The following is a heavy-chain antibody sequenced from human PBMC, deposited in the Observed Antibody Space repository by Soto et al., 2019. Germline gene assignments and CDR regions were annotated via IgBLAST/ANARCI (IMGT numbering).Heavy chain of an antibody. CDR2: ISHDGSNN. Sequence: QVQLVEAGGGVVQPGRSLRLSSAASGFSFSSCAMHWVRRAPGKGLEWVAVISHDGSNNYYADSVKGRFTISRDNSINTLYLQMNSLRAEDTAVYYCARVSIAVAGIAYYFDYWGQGTLVTVSS. V-gene: IGHV3-30-3*01. CDR1: GFSFSSCA. D-gene: IGHD6-19*01. J-gene: IGHJ4*02. CDR3: ARVSIAVAGIAYYFDY.